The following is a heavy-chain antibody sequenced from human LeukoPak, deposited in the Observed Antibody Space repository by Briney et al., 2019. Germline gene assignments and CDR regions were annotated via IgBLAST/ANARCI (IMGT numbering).Heavy chain of an antibody. CDR3: ATQNKSYFDY. Sequence: GASVKVSCKASGYTXTGYYMYWVRQAPGQGLEWMGWINPNSGGTNYAQKFQGRATMTRDTSISTAYMELSRLRSDDTAVYYCATQNKSYFDYWGQGTLVTVSS. CDR2: INPNSGGT. J-gene: IGHJ4*02. CDR1: GYTXTGYY. V-gene: IGHV1-2*02.